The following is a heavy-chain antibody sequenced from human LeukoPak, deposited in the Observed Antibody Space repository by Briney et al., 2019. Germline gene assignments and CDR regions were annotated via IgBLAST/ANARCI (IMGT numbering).Heavy chain of an antibody. V-gene: IGHV3-23*01. Sequence: PGGSLRLSCAASGFTFSSYAMSWVRQAPGKGLEWVSNISGSGRGSTGSTYYADSVKGRFTISRDNSKNTLYLQMNSLRAEDTAVYYCAKSGLNRFDYWGQGTLVTVSS. CDR1: GFTFSSYA. CDR3: AKSGLNRFDY. D-gene: IGHD2-15*01. J-gene: IGHJ4*02. CDR2: ISGSGRGSTGST.